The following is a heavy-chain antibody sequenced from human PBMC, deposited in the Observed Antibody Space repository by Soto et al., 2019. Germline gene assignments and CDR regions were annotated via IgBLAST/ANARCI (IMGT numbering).Heavy chain of an antibody. V-gene: IGHV3-21*06. J-gene: IGHJ4*02. D-gene: IGHD3-10*01. Sequence: PWGVQRHACAASGFTFSSYSMNGVRHAPGKGLEWVSSISSSSSYIYYGDSVKGRFTISRDNAKNSLYLQMNSLRAEDTAVYYCAGDSITIGITRFGYWGQGTLVTVSS. CDR1: GFTFSSYS. CDR3: AGDSITIGITRFGY. CDR2: ISSSSSYI.